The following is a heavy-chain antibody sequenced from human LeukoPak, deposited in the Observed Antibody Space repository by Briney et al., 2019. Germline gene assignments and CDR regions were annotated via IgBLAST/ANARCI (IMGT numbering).Heavy chain of an antibody. CDR2: IYSSGST. Sequence: SETLSLTCTVSGGSINNYYWSWIRQPPGKGLEWIGYIYSSGSTNYNPSLKSRVTISVDTSKNQFSLKLNSVIAADTAVYYCARFAYCGGHCWYYFDYWGQGSLVTVSS. D-gene: IGHD2-21*02. J-gene: IGHJ4*02. CDR3: ARFAYCGGHCWYYFDY. V-gene: IGHV4-59*01. CDR1: GGSINNYY.